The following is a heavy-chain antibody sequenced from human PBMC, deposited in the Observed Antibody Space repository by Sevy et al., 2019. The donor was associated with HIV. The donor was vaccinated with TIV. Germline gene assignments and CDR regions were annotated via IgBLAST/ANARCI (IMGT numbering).Heavy chain of an antibody. CDR2: IKEDGSEK. Sequence: GGSLRLSCAASGFTFSTHWMSWVRQAPGKGLEWVANIKEDGSEKYYVDSVKGRFTISRDNAKNSLFLQMNSLRAEDTAVYYCVKDVYWGQGTLVTVCS. CDR3: VKDVY. V-gene: IGHV3-7*03. J-gene: IGHJ4*02. CDR1: GFTFSTHW.